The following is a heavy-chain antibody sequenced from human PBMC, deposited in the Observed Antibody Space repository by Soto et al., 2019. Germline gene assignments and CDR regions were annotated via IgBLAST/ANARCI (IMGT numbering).Heavy chain of an antibody. CDR3: ARDNNDFWSLYPLAFDY. J-gene: IGHJ4*02. CDR2: ISTSGHV. Sequence: SETLSLTCSVSGGSLSKCYWSWIRQPAGKGLEWIGRISTSGHVVSKVSLRSRLTMSVDMSNNHFSLKLTSVTAADTAVYYCARDNNDFWSLYPLAFDYWGQGALVTVSS. D-gene: IGHD3-3*01. V-gene: IGHV4-4*07. CDR1: GGSLSKCY.